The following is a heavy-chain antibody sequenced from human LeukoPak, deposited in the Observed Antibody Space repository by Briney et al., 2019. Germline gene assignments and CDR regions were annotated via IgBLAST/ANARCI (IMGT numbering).Heavy chain of an antibody. Sequence: GGSLRLSCAASGFTFSSYWMHWVRQAPGKGLVWVSRINSDGSSTNYADSVRGRFTISRDNAKNTLYLQMNSLRAEDTAVYYCAREHYSSSCPDYWGQGTLVTVSS. D-gene: IGHD6-13*01. CDR2: INSDGSST. V-gene: IGHV3-74*01. J-gene: IGHJ4*02. CDR3: AREHYSSSCPDY. CDR1: GFTFSSYW.